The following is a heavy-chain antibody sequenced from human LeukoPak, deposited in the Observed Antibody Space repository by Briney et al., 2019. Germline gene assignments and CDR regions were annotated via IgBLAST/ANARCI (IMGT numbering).Heavy chain of an antibody. CDR2: ISAYNGNT. CDR1: GYTFTSYG. V-gene: IGHV1-18*01. D-gene: IGHD1-1*01. J-gene: IGHJ4*02. Sequence: ASVKVSCKASGYTFTSYGITWLRQAPGQGLEWMGWISAYNGNTNSAQKLQGRVTMTTDTSTSTAYMELRSLRSDDTAVYYCARDHNWYVYYFDCWGQGTLVTVSS. CDR3: ARDHNWYVYYFDC.